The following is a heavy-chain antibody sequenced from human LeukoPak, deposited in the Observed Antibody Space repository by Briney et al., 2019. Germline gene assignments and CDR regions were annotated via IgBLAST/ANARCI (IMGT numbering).Heavy chain of an antibody. J-gene: IGHJ5*02. CDR2: INHSGST. Sequence: PSETQSLTCAVYGGSFSGYYWSWIRQPPGKGLEWIGEINHSGSTNYNPSPKSRVTISVDTSKNQFSLKLSSVTAADTAVYYCARNSPAFIDWFDPWGQGTLVTVSS. V-gene: IGHV4-34*01. D-gene: IGHD4-23*01. CDR3: ARNSPAFIDWFDP. CDR1: GGSFSGYY.